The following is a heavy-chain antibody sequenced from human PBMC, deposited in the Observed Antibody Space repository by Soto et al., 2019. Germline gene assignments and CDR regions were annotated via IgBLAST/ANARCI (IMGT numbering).Heavy chain of an antibody. V-gene: IGHV4-39*01. CDR1: GGSISSSSYY. J-gene: IGHJ3*02. CDR2: IYYSGST. D-gene: IGHD5-12*01. Sequence: SETLSLTSTVSGGSISSSSYYGGWIRQPPGKGLEWIGSIYYSGSTYYNPSLKSRVTISVDTSKNQFSLKLSSVTAADTAVYYCARQAPSDNGYNYWGSDAFDIWGQGTMVTVSS. CDR3: ARQAPSDNGYNYWGSDAFDI.